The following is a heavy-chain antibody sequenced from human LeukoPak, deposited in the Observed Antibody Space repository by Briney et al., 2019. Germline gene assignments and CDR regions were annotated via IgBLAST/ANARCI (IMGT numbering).Heavy chain of an antibody. D-gene: IGHD2/OR15-2a*01. Sequence: AGGSLRLSCAASGFSVSSNYMNWVRQAPGKGLQWVSVIYKDGSPYYGDSVKGRFTISGDNSKNAMYLQMNSLRGEDTAIYYCARVRVIEAGRYHFDCWGQGTLVTVSS. CDR2: IYKDGSP. CDR3: ARVRVIEAGRYHFDC. V-gene: IGHV3-66*01. CDR1: GFSVSSNY. J-gene: IGHJ4*02.